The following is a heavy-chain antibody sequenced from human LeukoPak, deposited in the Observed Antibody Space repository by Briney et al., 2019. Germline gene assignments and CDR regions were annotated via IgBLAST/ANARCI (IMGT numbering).Heavy chain of an antibody. J-gene: IGHJ4*02. Sequence: SETLSLTCAVYGGSYSGYYWSWIRQPPGKGLEWIGEINHSGSTYYNPSLKSRVTISVDTSKNQFSLKLSSVTAADTAVYYCARGLTYYYDSSGSPPHYYFDYWGQGTLVTVSS. D-gene: IGHD3-22*01. CDR1: GGSYSGYY. V-gene: IGHV4-34*01. CDR3: ARGLTYYYDSSGSPPHYYFDY. CDR2: INHSGST.